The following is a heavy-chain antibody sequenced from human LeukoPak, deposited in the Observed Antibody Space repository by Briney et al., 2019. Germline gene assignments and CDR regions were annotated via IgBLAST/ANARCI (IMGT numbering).Heavy chain of an antibody. CDR2: IIPILGIA. Sequence: SVKVSCKASGGTFSSYAISWVRQAPGQGLEWMGRIIPILGIANYAQKFQGRVTITADKSTSTAYMELSSLRSEDTVVYYCARSYYDSSGYYPPDYGMDVWGQGTTVTVSS. V-gene: IGHV1-69*04. D-gene: IGHD3-22*01. J-gene: IGHJ6*02. CDR1: GGTFSSYA. CDR3: ARSYYDSSGYYPPDYGMDV.